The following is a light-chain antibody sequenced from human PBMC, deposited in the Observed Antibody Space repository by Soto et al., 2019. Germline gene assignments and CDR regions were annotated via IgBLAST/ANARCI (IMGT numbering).Light chain of an antibody. CDR1: QSISKY. CDR2: AAS. J-gene: IGKJ5*01. CDR3: QQSYSTLRWT. V-gene: IGKV1-39*01. Sequence: DIQLTQSPSSLSASVGDRVTLTCRASQSISKYLNWYQEKPGKAPKLLIYAASSLHSGVPSRFSGSGSGTDFTLTISHLQPEDFATYYCQQSYSTLRWTFGQGTRVAIK.